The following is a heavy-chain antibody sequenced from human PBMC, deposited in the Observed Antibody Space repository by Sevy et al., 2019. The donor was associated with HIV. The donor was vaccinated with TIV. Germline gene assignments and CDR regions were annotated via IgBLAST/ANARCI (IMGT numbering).Heavy chain of an antibody. CDR3: AQVGYRYSGSYYSGGNY. CDR1: GFTFGSYS. CDR2: ISSSSSYI. Sequence: GGSLRLSCAASGFTFGSYSMNWVRQAPGKGLEWVSSISSSSSYIYYADSVKGRFTISRDNAKNSLYLQMNSLRAEDTAVYYCAQVGYRYSGSYYSGGNYWGQGTLVTVSS. D-gene: IGHD1-26*01. J-gene: IGHJ4*02. V-gene: IGHV3-21*01.